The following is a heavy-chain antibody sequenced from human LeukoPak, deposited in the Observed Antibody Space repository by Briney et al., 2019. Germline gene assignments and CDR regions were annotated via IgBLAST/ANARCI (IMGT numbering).Heavy chain of an antibody. D-gene: IGHD2-21*01. CDR1: GFTFSSYA. V-gene: IGHV3-23*01. CDR2: ISGSGGST. CDR3: ASFGISWRSSY. J-gene: IGHJ4*02. Sequence: GGSLGLSCAASGFTFSSYAMSWVRQAPGKGLEWVSAISGSGGSTYYADSVKGRFTISRDNSKNTLYLQMNSLRAEDTAVYYCASFGISWRSSYWGQGTLVTVSS.